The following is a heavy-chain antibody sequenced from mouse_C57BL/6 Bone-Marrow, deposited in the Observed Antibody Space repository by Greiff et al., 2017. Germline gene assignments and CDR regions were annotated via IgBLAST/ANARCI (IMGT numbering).Heavy chain of an antibody. CDR1: GYTFTSYW. D-gene: IGHD2-2*01. CDR3: ARSTMVTLFDD. V-gene: IGHV1-50*01. Sequence: QVQLQQPGAELVKPGASVKLSCKASGYTFTSYWMQWVKQRPGQGLEWIGEIDPSDSYTNYNQKFKGKATLTVDTSSSTAYMQLSSLTSEDSAVYYCARSTMVTLFDDWGQGTTLTVSS. J-gene: IGHJ2*01. CDR2: IDPSDSYT.